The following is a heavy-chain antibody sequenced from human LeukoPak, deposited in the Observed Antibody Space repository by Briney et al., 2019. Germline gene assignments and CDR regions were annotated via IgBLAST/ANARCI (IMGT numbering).Heavy chain of an antibody. Sequence: PSETLSLTCTVSGDPISSNYWSWIRQTPGKVLEWVGSNNYRGRTYYNPSLRSRVTMSVATSQKQFSLRRRSVTAADTAVYYCARDVRGDGYKLVWFDPWGPGTLVSVSS. V-gene: IGHV4-59*01. J-gene: IGHJ5*02. CDR1: GDPISSNY. D-gene: IGHD5-24*01. CDR3: ARDVRGDGYKLVWFDP. CDR2: NNYRGRT.